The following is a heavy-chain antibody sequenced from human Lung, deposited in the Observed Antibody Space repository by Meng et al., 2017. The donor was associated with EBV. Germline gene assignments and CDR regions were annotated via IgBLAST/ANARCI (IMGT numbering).Heavy chain of an antibody. D-gene: IGHD6-13*01. V-gene: IGHV3-23*01. CDR3: AKGAAAAGDY. Sequence: EGWLLGSGGGLGRPGGSLSLSCAASGFTFSSYAMSWVRQAPGKGLEWVSAISGSGGSTYYADSVKGRFTISRDNSKNTLYLQMNSLRAEDTAVYYCAKGAAAAGDYWGQGTLVTVSS. J-gene: IGHJ4*02. CDR2: ISGSGGST. CDR1: GFTFSSYA.